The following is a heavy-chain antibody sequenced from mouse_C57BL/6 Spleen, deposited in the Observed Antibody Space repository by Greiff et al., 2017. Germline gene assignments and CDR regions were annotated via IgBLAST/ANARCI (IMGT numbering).Heavy chain of an antibody. CDR2: IIPSSGYT. Sequence: VQLQESGAELAKPGASVKLSCKASGSTFTSYWMHLVKQRPGQGREWIGCIIPSSGYTKYNQKFKDKATLTADKSSSTAYMQLSSLTSEDSAVYYCARAGYYAMDYWGQGTSVTVSS. CDR3: ARAGYYAMDY. CDR1: GSTFTSYW. V-gene: IGHV1-7*01. J-gene: IGHJ4*01.